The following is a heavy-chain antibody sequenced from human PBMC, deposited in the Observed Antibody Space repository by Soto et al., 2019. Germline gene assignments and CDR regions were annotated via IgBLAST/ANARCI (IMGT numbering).Heavy chain of an antibody. CDR3: ARAPVHYDFWSGYYTQLDY. D-gene: IGHD3-3*01. CDR2: IYSGGST. V-gene: IGHV3-66*01. CDR1: GFTVSSNY. J-gene: IGHJ4*02. Sequence: GGSLRLSCAASGFTVSSNYMSWVRQAPGKGLEWVSVIYSGGSTYYADSVKGRFTISRDNPKNTLYLQMNSLRAEDTAVYYCARAPVHYDFWSGYYTQLDYWGQGTLVTVSS.